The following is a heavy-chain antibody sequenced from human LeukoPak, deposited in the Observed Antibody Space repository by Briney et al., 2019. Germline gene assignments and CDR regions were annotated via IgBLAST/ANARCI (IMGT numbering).Heavy chain of an antibody. J-gene: IGHJ4*02. CDR2: IYYSGST. D-gene: IGHD3-22*01. CDR3: ARVGSSSYYYTLDY. Sequence: SETLSLTCTVSGVSISSYYWTWIRQPPGKGLEWIGYIYYSGSTNYNPSLKSRVTISVDTSKNQFSLKLSSVTAADTAVYYCARVGSSSYYYTLDYWGQGTLVSASS. CDR1: GVSISSYY. V-gene: IGHV4-59*01.